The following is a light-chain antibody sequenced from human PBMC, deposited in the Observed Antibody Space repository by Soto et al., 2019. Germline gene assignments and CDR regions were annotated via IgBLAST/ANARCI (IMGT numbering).Light chain of an antibody. CDR1: SSDVGDHNS. CDR2: AVS. J-gene: IGLJ2*01. CDR3: GSYTTSITVI. Sequence: QSVLTQPASVSGSPGQSITISCTGTSSDVGDHNSVPWYQQQPGKAPKLLIYAVSNRPSGVSNRFSGSKSGNTASLTISGLQAEDEADYYCGSYTTSITVIFGGGTKLTVL. V-gene: IGLV2-14*03.